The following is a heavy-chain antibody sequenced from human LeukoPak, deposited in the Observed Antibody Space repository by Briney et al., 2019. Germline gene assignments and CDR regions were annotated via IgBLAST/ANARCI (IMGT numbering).Heavy chain of an antibody. CDR3: ARDPGVPAAQYYFDY. Sequence: SVKVSCKASGGTFSSYAISWVRQAPGQGLEWMGRIIPILGIANYAQKFQGRVTITADKSTSTAYMELSSLRSEDTAVYYCARDPGVPAAQYYFDYWGQGTLVTVSS. CDR1: GGTFSSYA. V-gene: IGHV1-69*04. J-gene: IGHJ4*02. D-gene: IGHD2-2*01. CDR2: IIPILGIA.